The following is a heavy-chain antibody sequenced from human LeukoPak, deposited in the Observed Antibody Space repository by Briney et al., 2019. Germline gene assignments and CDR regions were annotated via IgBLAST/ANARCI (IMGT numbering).Heavy chain of an antibody. J-gene: IGHJ4*02. Sequence: GGSLRLSCAASGFTFSSYAMHWVRQAPGKGLEWVAVISYDGSNKYYADSVKGRFTISRDNSKNTLYLQMNSLRAEDTAVYYCAGERSYVWGSYRYTGIPHYFDYWGQGTLVTVSS. D-gene: IGHD3-16*02. V-gene: IGHV3-30-3*01. CDR1: GFTFSSYA. CDR2: ISYDGSNK. CDR3: AGERSYVWGSYRYTGIPHYFDY.